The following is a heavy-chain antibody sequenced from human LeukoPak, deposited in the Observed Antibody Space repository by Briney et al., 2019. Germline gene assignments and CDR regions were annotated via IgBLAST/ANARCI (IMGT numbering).Heavy chain of an antibody. CDR1: GFIFSSYS. V-gene: IGHV3-48*01. CDR2: ISRSSTTV. D-gene: IGHD3-22*01. Sequence: GGSLRLSCAASGFIFSSYSMNWVRQAPGKGLDWVSYISRSSTTVYYADSVKGRFTISRDNAKNSMFLQMNSLRAEDTAVYYCAREGGYYDSSGYYLTFDYWGQGTLVTVSS. J-gene: IGHJ4*02. CDR3: AREGGYYDSSGYYLTFDY.